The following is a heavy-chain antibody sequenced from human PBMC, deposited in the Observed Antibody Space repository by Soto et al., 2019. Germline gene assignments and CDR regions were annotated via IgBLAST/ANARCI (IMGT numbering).Heavy chain of an antibody. CDR2: ISWDGGST. CDR1: GFTFDDYT. J-gene: IGHJ3*02. Sequence: GGSLRLSCAASGFTFDDYTMHWVRQAPGKGLEWVSLISWDGGSTYYADSVKGRFTISRDNSKNSLYLQMNSLRTEDTALYYCAKDLRSALALYAFDIWGQGTMVTVSS. V-gene: IGHV3-43*01. CDR3: AKDLRSALALYAFDI.